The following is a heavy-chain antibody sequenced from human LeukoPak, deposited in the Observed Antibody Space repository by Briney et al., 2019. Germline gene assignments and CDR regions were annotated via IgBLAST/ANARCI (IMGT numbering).Heavy chain of an antibody. V-gene: IGHV1-18*01. Sequence: ASVTVSCKASGYTFTSYGISWVRQAPGQGLEWMGWISAYNGNTNYVQKLQGRVTMTTDTSTSTAYMELRSLRSDDTAVYYCARGAVHYDSSGYYYYWGQGTLVTASS. J-gene: IGHJ4*02. D-gene: IGHD3-22*01. CDR3: ARGAVHYDSSGYYYY. CDR1: GYTFTSYG. CDR2: ISAYNGNT.